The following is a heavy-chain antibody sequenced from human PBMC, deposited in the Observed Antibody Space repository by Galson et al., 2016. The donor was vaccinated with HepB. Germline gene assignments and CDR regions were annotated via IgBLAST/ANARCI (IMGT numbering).Heavy chain of an antibody. CDR1: GGTFSSYG. D-gene: IGHD3-10*01. V-gene: IGHV1-69*06. Sequence: SVKVSCKAFGGTFSSYGISWVRQAPGQGLEWMGGIIPMFGTANYAQKFQGRVTITADKSTSTAYMELSSLRSEDTAVYYCAREGKESALYHYHGMDVWGQGTTVTVSS. CDR3: AREGKESALYHYHGMDV. CDR2: IIPMFGTA. J-gene: IGHJ6*02.